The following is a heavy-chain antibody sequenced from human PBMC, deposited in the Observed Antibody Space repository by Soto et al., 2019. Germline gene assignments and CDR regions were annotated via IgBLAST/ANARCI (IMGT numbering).Heavy chain of an antibody. J-gene: IGHJ4*01. D-gene: IGHD1-26*01. Sequence: PSQTLSLTCAITGDSVSSNSAGWSWVRQSPSRGLEWLGRTYYRSKWYYEYAVSVRGRITINPDTSKNQYYLQLNSVTPEDTAVYFCARGEQYSGRIFDYWGQGILVTVSS. V-gene: IGHV6-1*01. CDR1: GDSVSSNSAG. CDR3: ARGEQYSGRIFDY. CDR2: TYYRSKWYY.